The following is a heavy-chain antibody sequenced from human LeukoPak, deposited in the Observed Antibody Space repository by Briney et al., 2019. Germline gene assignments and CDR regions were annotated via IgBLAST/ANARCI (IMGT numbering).Heavy chain of an antibody. Sequence: GGSLRLSCAASGFTFSSYSMNWVRQAPGKGLEWVAFIRYDGSNKYYADSVKGRFTISRDNSKNTLYLQMNSLRAEDTAVYYCAKDQDIVVVTATSPFDYWGQGTLVTVSS. CDR2: IRYDGSNK. V-gene: IGHV3-30*02. D-gene: IGHD2-21*02. J-gene: IGHJ4*02. CDR3: AKDQDIVVVTATSPFDY. CDR1: GFTFSSYS.